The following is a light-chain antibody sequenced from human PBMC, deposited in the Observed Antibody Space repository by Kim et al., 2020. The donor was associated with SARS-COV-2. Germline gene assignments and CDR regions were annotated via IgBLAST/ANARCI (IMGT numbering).Light chain of an antibody. V-gene: IGLV3-1*01. CDR1: KLASKF. CDR2: QDS. Sequence: VAPEQTASITCPGAKLASKFACWYQQKPGQSPVLVIYQDSKRPSGIPERFSGSNSGNTATLTLSGTQAMDEADYYCHAWYSITGGVFGGGTQLTV. J-gene: IGLJ3*02. CDR3: HAWYSITGGV.